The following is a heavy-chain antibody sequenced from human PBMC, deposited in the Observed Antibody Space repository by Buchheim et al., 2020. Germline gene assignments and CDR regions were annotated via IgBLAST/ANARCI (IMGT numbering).Heavy chain of an antibody. D-gene: IGHD4-11*01. V-gene: IGHV3-30*18. J-gene: IGHJ4*02. CDR1: GFTFSSNG. Sequence: QVQLVESGGGVVQPGRSLRLSCAASGFTFSSNGMHWVRQAPGKGLEWVAIISYDGSNKYYADSVKGRFTISRDNSKNTLYLQMNSLRGEDTAVYYCAKDKSEMTTVTPVDYWGQGTL. CDR3: AKDKSEMTTVTPVDY. CDR2: ISYDGSNK.